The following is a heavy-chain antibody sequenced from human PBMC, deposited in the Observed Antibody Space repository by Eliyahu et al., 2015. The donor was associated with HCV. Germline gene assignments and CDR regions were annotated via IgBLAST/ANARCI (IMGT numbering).Heavy chain of an antibody. V-gene: IGHV3-23*01. J-gene: IGHJ6*02. CDR1: GFTFDSYA. Sequence: EVQLLESGGGLVEPGGSLRLSCXASGFTFDSYAMNWVRQAPGKGLEWVSTISGSGDTTYYADSVKGRFTLSRDNSNNAVSLQMNSLRAEDTAVYFCAKGWGVTTPRGLDAWGQGTTVIVSS. CDR2: ISGSGDTT. D-gene: IGHD4-11*01. CDR3: AKGWGVTTPRGLDA.